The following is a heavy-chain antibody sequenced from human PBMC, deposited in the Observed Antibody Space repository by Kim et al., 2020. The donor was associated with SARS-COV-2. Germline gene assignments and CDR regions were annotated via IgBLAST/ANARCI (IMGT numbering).Heavy chain of an antibody. D-gene: IGHD1-1*01. V-gene: IGHV3-23*01. J-gene: IGHJ5*02. Sequence: ADSVKGRFTISRDKSKNTLYLQMNSLRAEDTAVYFCAKDRYNYNYNCFDPWGQGTLVTVSS. CDR3: AKDRYNYNYNCFDP.